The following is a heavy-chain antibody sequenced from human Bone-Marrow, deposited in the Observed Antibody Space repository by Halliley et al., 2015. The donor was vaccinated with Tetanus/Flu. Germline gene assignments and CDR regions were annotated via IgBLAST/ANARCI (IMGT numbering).Heavy chain of an antibody. CDR2: IFYSGRT. Sequence: YIFYSGRTDYNPSLERRATISRDTSKKQFSLRVSSVTAADTALYYCVRGRDGHYYDPSGDDLWGQGTLVTVSS. J-gene: IGHJ5*02. CDR3: VRGRDGHYYDPSGDDL. D-gene: IGHD3-22*01. V-gene: IGHV4-30-4*01.